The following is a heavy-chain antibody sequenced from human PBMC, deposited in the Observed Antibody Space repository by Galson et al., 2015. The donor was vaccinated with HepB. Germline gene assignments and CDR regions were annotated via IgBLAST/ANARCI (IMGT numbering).Heavy chain of an antibody. CDR3: ARGTYCGGDCYPSYFDY. J-gene: IGHJ4*02. Sequence: SLRLSCAASGFTFSTYAMYWVRQAPGKGLEYVSAISSNGGSTYYADSVKGRFTISRGNSKNTLYLQMGSLRAEDMAVYYCARGTYCGGDCYPSYFDYWGQGTLVTVSS. D-gene: IGHD2-21*02. CDR2: ISSNGGST. V-gene: IGHV3-64*02. CDR1: GFTFSTYA.